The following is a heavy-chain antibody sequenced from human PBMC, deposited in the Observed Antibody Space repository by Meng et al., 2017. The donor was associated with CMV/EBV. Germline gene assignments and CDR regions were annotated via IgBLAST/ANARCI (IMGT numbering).Heavy chain of an antibody. CDR3: AKDKWRHIVVVPGFDY. D-gene: IGHD2-2*01. Sequence: GESLKISCTASGFTFGDYAMSWVRQAPGKGLEWVGFIRSKAYGGTTEYAASVKGRFTISRDDSKSIAYLQMNSLKTEDTAVYYCAKDKWRHIVVVPGFDYWGQGTLVTVSS. CDR1: GFTFGDYA. J-gene: IGHJ4*02. CDR2: IRSKAYGGTT. V-gene: IGHV3-49*04.